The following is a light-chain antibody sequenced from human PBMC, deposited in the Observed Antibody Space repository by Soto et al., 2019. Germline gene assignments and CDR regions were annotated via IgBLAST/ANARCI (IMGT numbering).Light chain of an antibody. CDR1: QSVSSY. J-gene: IGKJ5*01. CDR2: DAS. Sequence: DIVLTQSPATLSLSPGDRATLSCRASQSVSSYLAWYQQKPCQAPRLLIYDASNRATGIPARFSGSGSGTDFTLTISSLEPEDFAVYYCQQXSNWPPITCGQGTRLEIK. V-gene: IGKV3-11*01. CDR3: QQXSNWPPIT.